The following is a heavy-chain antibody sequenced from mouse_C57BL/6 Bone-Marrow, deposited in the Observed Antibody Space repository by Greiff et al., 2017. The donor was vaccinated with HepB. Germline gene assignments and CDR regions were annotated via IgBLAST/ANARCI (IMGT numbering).Heavy chain of an antibody. CDR2: ISDGGSYT. V-gene: IGHV5-4*01. Sequence: DVQLQESGGGLVKPGGSLKLSCAASGFTFSSYAMSWVRQTPEKRLEWVATISDGGSYTYYPDNVKGRFTISRDNAKNNLYLQMSHLKSEDTAMYYCARDDDSHYFDYWGQGTTLTVSS. CDR1: GFTFSSYA. CDR3: ARDDDSHYFDY. J-gene: IGHJ2*01.